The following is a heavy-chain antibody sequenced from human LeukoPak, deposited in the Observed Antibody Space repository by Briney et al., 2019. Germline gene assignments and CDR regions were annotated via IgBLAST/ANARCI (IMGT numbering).Heavy chain of an antibody. V-gene: IGHV4-34*01. CDR3: ARAITIFGVVIIPPWFDP. Sequence: SETLSLTCAVYGGSFSGYYWSWIRQPPGKGLEWIGEINHSGSTNYNPSLKSRVTISVDTSKNQFSLKLSSVTAADTAVYYCARAITIFGVVIIPPWFDPWGQGTLVTVSS. CDR1: GGSFSGYY. J-gene: IGHJ5*02. D-gene: IGHD3-3*01. CDR2: INHSGST.